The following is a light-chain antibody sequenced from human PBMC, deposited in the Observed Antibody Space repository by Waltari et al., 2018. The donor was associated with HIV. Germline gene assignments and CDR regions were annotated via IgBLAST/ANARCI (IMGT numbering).Light chain of an antibody. CDR3: NSYAGNNKGV. J-gene: IGLJ1*01. CDR2: DVT. CDR1: SSDVGVYNY. V-gene: IGLV2-8*01. Sequence: QSALTQPPSASGSPGQSVTISCTGTSSDVGVYNYVSWYQQHPGKAPKLLIYDVTKRPAGDPDRLSGSKSGHTASLTDSGLQAEDEADYYCNSYAGNNKGVFGTGTKVTVL.